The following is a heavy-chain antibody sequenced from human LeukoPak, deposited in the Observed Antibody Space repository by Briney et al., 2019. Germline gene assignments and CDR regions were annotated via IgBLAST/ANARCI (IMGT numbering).Heavy chain of an antibody. D-gene: IGHD2-2*01. V-gene: IGHV4-39*01. CDR1: GGSISSSSYY. J-gene: IGHJ4*02. Sequence: SETLSLTCTVSGGSISSSSYYWGWIRQPPGKGLEWIGSIYCSGSTYYNPSLKSRVTISVDTSKNQFSLKLSSVTAADTAVYYCARQIVVPAAPEFDYWGQGTLVTVSS. CDR2: IYCSGST. CDR3: ARQIVVPAAPEFDY.